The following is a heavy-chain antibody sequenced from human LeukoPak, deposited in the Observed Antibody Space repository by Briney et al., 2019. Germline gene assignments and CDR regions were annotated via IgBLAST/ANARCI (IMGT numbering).Heavy chain of an antibody. Sequence: GGSLRLSCSASGFTFSSYAMHWVRQAPGKGLEWVAHINPDGRDTYYVDSVKGRFTISRDNAQNSMYLQMNSLRVEDTAVYYCTSWGDTTAEYFQRWGQGTLVTVSS. CDR2: INPDGRDT. CDR3: TSWGDTTAEYFQR. D-gene: IGHD2-21*02. J-gene: IGHJ1*01. CDR1: GFTFSSYA. V-gene: IGHV3-7*01.